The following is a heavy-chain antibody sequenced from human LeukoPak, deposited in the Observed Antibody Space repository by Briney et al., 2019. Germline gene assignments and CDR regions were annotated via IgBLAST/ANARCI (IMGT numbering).Heavy chain of an antibody. CDR3: ARGMEPLNLYYMDV. Sequence: ASVKVSCKASGYTITGYYVHWVRQAPGQGLEWMGWINPNSGGTNYAQKFQGRVTMTRDTSISTADMELSRLRCDDTAVYYCARGMEPLNLYYMDVWGKGTTVTVSS. CDR1: GYTITGYY. V-gene: IGHV1-2*02. J-gene: IGHJ6*03. D-gene: IGHD1-26*01. CDR2: INPNSGGT.